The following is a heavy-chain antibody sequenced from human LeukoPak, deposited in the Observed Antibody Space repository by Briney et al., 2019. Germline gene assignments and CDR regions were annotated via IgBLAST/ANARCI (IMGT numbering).Heavy chain of an antibody. CDR3: AKDFYDFWSGYFGGLADS. CDR2: ISSSGSTI. V-gene: IGHV3-48*03. Sequence: GGSLRLSCAASGFTSSSYEMNWVRQAPGKGLEWVSYISSSGSTIYYADSVKGRFTISRDNSKNTLYMQLNSLRAEDTAVYYCAKDFYDFWSGYFGGLADSWGQGTLVTVSS. J-gene: IGHJ4*02. D-gene: IGHD3-3*01. CDR1: GFTSSSYE.